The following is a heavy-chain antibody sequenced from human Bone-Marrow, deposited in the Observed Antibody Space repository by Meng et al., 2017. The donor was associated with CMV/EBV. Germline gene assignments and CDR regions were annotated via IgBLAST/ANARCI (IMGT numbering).Heavy chain of an antibody. Sequence: ASVKVSCKASTYTFIDRHIHWVRQAPGQGLEWVGWINPDTGDTKYAEKFQGRVTLTRDTSISTAYMELSRLRSDDTAVYYCARDFTDIVVVPAAMGWFDPWGQGTLVTVSS. V-gene: IGHV1-2*02. D-gene: IGHD2-2*01. CDR1: TYTFIDRH. CDR3: ARDFTDIVVVPAAMGWFDP. CDR2: INPDTGDT. J-gene: IGHJ5*02.